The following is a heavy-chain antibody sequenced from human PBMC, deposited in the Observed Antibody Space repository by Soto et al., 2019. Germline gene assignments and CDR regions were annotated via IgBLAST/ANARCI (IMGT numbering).Heavy chain of an antibody. CDR1: GGTFSNYA. Sequence: SVKVSCKASGGTFSNYAISWVRQAPGQGLEWMGGITPLFGTASYAQRFQGRVTITADESTSTAYMELRSLRSEDTAIYYCARGWSYDILTGYSYWGQGTLVTVSS. J-gene: IGHJ4*02. CDR3: ARGWSYDILTGYSY. V-gene: IGHV1-69*13. CDR2: ITPLFGTA. D-gene: IGHD3-9*01.